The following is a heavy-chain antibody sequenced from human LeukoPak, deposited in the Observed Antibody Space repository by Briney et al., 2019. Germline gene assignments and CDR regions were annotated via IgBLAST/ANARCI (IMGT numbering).Heavy chain of an antibody. V-gene: IGHV1-69*05. Sequence: ASVKVSCKASGGTFSSYAISWVRQAPGQGLEGMGGIIPIFGTANYAQKFQGRVTITTDESTSTAYMELSSLRSEDTAVYYCARGVWGSYRYPESDYYYMDVWGKGTTVTVSS. J-gene: IGHJ6*03. CDR1: GGTFSSYA. D-gene: IGHD3-16*02. CDR3: ARGVWGSYRYPESDYYYMDV. CDR2: IIPIFGTA.